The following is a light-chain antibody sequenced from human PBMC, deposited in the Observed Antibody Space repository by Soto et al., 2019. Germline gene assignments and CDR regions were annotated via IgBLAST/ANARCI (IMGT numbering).Light chain of an antibody. CDR1: QDISNY. CDR3: QQYDNLPIT. V-gene: IGKV1-33*01. CDR2: DAS. Sequence: DIQMTQSPSSLSASVGDRVTITCQASQDISNYLNWYQQKPGKAPKLLIYDASNLETGVPSRFSGSGSGKDFTFTISSLQPEDIATYYCQQYDNLPITFGGGTKVELK. J-gene: IGKJ4*01.